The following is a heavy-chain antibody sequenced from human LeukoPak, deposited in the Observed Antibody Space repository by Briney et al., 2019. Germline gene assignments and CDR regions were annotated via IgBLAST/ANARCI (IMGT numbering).Heavy chain of an antibody. Sequence: XGXTVXSDYMSWVRQAPGKGLEWVSVIYSGGSTYYSDSVKGRFTISRDKSKNTVYLQMNSLRFEDTAMYYCARNWFDPWGQGTLVTVSS. CDR3: ARNWFDP. J-gene: IGHJ5*02. CDR2: IYSGGST. CDR1: GXTVXSDY. V-gene: IGHV3-53*05.